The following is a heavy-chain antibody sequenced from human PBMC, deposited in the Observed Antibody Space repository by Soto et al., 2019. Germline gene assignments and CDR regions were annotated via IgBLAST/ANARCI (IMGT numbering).Heavy chain of an antibody. D-gene: IGHD5-18*01. CDR1: GGSISGSSYY. Sequence: SETLSLTCTVSGGSISGSSYYWGWIRQPPGKGLEWIGSIYYSGSTYYNPSLKSRVTISVDTSKNQFSLKLSSVTAADTAVYYCARRPDTAMDLYYYYYGMDVWGQGTTVTVSS. J-gene: IGHJ6*02. CDR2: IYYSGST. V-gene: IGHV4-39*01. CDR3: ARRPDTAMDLYYYYYGMDV.